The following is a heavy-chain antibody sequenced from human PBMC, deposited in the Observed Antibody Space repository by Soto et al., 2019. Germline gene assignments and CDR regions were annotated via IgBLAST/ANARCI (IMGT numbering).Heavy chain of an antibody. J-gene: IGHJ6*02. CDR2: IGTAGDT. CDR3: ARDLYYYDSSGYYYYGMDV. V-gene: IGHV3-13*01. Sequence: GGSLRLSCAASGFTFSSYDMHWVRQATGKGLEWVSAIGTAGDTYYPGSVKGRITISRENAKNSLYLQMNSLRAGDTAVYYCARDLYYYDSSGYYYYGMDVWGQGTTVTVSS. CDR1: GFTFSSYD. D-gene: IGHD3-22*01.